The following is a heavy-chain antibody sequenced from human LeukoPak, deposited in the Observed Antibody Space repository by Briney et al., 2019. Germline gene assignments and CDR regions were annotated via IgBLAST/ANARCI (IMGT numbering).Heavy chain of an antibody. V-gene: IGHV4-61*02. CDR1: GGSISSGSYY. D-gene: IGHD5-18*01. Sequence: PSETLSLTFTVSGGSISSGSYYWSWIRQPAGKGLEWIGRIYTSGSTNYNPSLKSRVTISVDTSKNQFSLKLSSVTAADTAVYYCARAGYSYGPLGYYYMDVWGKGTTVTVSS. CDR2: IYTSGST. CDR3: ARAGYSYGPLGYYYMDV. J-gene: IGHJ6*03.